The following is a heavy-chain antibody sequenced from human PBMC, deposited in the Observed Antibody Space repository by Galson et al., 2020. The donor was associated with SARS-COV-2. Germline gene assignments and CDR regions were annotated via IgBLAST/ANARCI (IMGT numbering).Heavy chain of an antibody. V-gene: IGHV7-4-1*02. CDR1: GYTFTSYA. CDR3: ARDRTYYDFWSGYYFTHNTNYYYYGMDV. D-gene: IGHD3-3*01. J-gene: IGHJ6*02. CDR2: INTNTGNP. Sequence: ASVKVSCKASGYTFTSYAMNWVRQAPGQGLEWMGWINTNTGNPTYAQGFTGRFVFSLDTSVSTAYLQISSLKAEDTAVYYCARDRTYYDFWSGYYFTHNTNYYYYGMDVWGQGTTVTVSS.